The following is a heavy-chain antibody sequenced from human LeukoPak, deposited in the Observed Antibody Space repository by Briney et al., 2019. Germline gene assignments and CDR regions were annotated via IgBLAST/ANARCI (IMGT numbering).Heavy chain of an antibody. CDR2: IYPGDSDA. CDR3: ARRRDLYSGSYYPFDY. V-gene: IGHV5-51*01. J-gene: IGHJ4*02. D-gene: IGHD1-26*01. CDR1: GYSFTNYW. Sequence: GESLKISCKGSGYSFTNYWVGWVRQMPGKGLKWMGIIYPGDSDARYSPSFQGQVTISADKSISTAYLQWSSLKASDTAMYYCARRRDLYSGSYYPFDYWGQGTLVTVSS.